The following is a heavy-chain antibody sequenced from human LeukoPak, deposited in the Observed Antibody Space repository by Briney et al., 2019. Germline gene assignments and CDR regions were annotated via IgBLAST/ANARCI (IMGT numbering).Heavy chain of an antibody. CDR3: ARGRIVVVPAATYYYGSGTLFDY. Sequence: SETLSLTCAVYGGSFGGYYWSWIRQPPGKGLEWIGEINHSGSTNYNPSLKSRVTISVDTSKNQFSLKLSSVTAADTAVYYCARGRIVVVPAATYYYGSGTLFDYWGQGTLVTVSS. V-gene: IGHV4-34*01. J-gene: IGHJ4*02. CDR2: INHSGST. CDR1: GGSFGGYY. D-gene: IGHD2-2*01.